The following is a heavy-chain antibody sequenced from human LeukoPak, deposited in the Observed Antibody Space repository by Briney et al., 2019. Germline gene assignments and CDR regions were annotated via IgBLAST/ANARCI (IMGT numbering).Heavy chain of an antibody. CDR2: IYDSEGT. CDR3: ARVGVAAACDY. J-gene: IGHJ4*02. V-gene: IGHV4-30-2*01. CDR1: GVSISNAGYL. Sequence: PSETLSLTCTVSGVSISNAGYLWSWIRQPPGKGLEYIGYIYDSEGTYYNPSLKSRVTISVDTSKNQFSLKLSSVTAADTAVYYCARVGVAAACDYWGQGTLVTVSS. D-gene: IGHD6-13*01.